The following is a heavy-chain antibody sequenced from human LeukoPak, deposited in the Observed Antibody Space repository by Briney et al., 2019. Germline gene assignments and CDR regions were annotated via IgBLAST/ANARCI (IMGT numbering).Heavy chain of an antibody. D-gene: IGHD6-13*01. CDR1: GFTFSSYS. V-gene: IGHV3-21*01. CDR2: ISSSSSYI. J-gene: IGHJ5*02. CDR3: AREHSSSVNWFDP. Sequence: PGGSLRLSCAASGFTFSSYSMNWVRQAPGKGLEWVSSISSSSSYIYYADSVKGRFTISRDNSKNTLYLQMNSLRAEDTAVYYCAREHSSSVNWFDPWGQGTLVTVSS.